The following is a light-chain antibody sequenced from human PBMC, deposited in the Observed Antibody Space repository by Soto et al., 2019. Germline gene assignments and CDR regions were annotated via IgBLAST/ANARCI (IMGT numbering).Light chain of an antibody. J-gene: IGKJ4*01. CDR3: QQYSSYPLT. V-gene: IGKV1-5*01. Sequence: DIQMTHSPSTLSVSVGDRVTITCRASESINGWLAWYQQKPGKAPKILIYDASKLERGVPSRLSGSGSGAEFTLTISSLQPDDLATYYCQQYSSYPLTFGGGTKVDIK. CDR2: DAS. CDR1: ESINGW.